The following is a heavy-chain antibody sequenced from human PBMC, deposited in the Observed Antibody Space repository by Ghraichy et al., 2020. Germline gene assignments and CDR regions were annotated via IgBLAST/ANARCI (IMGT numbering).Heavy chain of an antibody. CDR3: ARHDDIVVVPAAQGAFDI. Sequence: SETLSLTCTVSGGSISRYYWSWIRQPPGKGLEWIGYIYYSGSTNYNPSLKSRVTISVDTSKNQFSLKLSSVTAADTAVYYCARHDDIVVVPAAQGAFDILGQGTMVTVSS. D-gene: IGHD2-2*01. V-gene: IGHV4-59*08. CDR2: IYYSGST. J-gene: IGHJ3*02. CDR1: GGSISRYY.